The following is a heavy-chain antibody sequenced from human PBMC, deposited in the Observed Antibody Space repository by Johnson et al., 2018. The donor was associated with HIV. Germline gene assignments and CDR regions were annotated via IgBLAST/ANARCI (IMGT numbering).Heavy chain of an antibody. CDR2: ISWDGGST. Sequence: VQLVESGGVVVQPGGSLRLSCAASGFTFDDYAMHWVRQAPGKGLEWVSLISWDGGSTYYADSVKGRFTISRDNSKNSLYLQMNSLRAEDTAVYYCAREVPGKAFDIWGQGTMVTVSS. J-gene: IGHJ3*02. CDR1: GFTFDDYA. V-gene: IGHV3-43D*03. D-gene: IGHD2-2*01. CDR3: AREVPGKAFDI.